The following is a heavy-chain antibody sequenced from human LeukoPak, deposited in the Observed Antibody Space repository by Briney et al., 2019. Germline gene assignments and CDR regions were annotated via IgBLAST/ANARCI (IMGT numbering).Heavy chain of an antibody. CDR1: GGSFSGYY. D-gene: IGHD5-18*01. Sequence: PSETLSLTCAVYGGSFSGYYWRWIRQPPGKGLEWIGEINHSGSTNYNPSLKSRVTISVDTSKNQFSLKLSSVTAADTAVYYCARYSYGYRSKYYFDYWGQGTLVTVSS. CDR2: INHSGST. V-gene: IGHV4-34*01. J-gene: IGHJ4*02. CDR3: ARYSYGYRSKYYFDY.